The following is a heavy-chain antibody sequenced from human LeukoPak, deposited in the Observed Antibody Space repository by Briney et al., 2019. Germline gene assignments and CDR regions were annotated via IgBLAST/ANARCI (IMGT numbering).Heavy chain of an antibody. CDR2: IYWVDDK. Sequence: SGPTLVKPRQTLTLTCTFSGFSLSPSAVGVGWIRQSPGKDLDWLAVIYWVDDKRYSPSLKSRLTITKDTSSNQVVLTLTNMAPVDAATYYCARRLGGHVSGTYQKTAGPLDYWGQETRVTVSS. CDR3: ARRLGGHVSGTYQKTAGPLDY. D-gene: IGHD3-16*02. J-gene: IGHJ4*02. V-gene: IGHV2-5*02. CDR1: GFSLSPSAVG.